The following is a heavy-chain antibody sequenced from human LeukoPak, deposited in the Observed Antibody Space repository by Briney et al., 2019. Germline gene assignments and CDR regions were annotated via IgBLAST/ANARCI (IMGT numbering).Heavy chain of an antibody. V-gene: IGHV4-59*01. J-gene: IGHJ5*02. CDR3: ARARDDYINNWFDP. D-gene: IGHD5-24*01. CDR2: VFYSGNT. CDR1: GGFISSYY. Sequence: PSETLSLTCIVSGGFISSYYWNWIRQPPGKGLEWIGYVFYSGNTNYNPSLKSRVTISVDASKSQLSLKLSSVTAADTAVYYCARARDDYINNWFDPWGQGTLVTVSS.